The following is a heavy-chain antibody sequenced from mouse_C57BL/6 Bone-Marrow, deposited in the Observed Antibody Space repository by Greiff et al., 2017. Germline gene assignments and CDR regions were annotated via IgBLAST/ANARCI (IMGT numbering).Heavy chain of an antibody. D-gene: IGHD2-4*01. CDR2: ISNLAYSI. CDR3: ARDDYEGYWYFDV. J-gene: IGHJ1*03. Sequence: EVMLVESGGGLVQPGGSLKLSCAASGFTFSDYGMAWVRQAPRKGPEWVAFISNLAYSIYYADPVTGRFTISRENAKNTLYLEMSSLRSEDTAMYYCARDDYEGYWYFDVWGTGTTVTVSS. V-gene: IGHV5-15*01. CDR1: GFTFSDYG.